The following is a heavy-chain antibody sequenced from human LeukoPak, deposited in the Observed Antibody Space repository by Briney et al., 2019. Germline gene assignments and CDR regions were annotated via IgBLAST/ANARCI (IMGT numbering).Heavy chain of an antibody. J-gene: IGHJ4*02. CDR3: AREGGMYYYDSSGYYAFDY. CDR1: GFTFSRYA. Sequence: PGGSLRLSCAASGFTFSRYAMNWVRQAPGKGLEWGSYISTGGDNRFYADSLKGRFTVSRDNAKNSLYLQMNSLRDEDTAVYYCAREGGMYYYDSSGYYAFDYWGQGTLVTVSS. CDR2: ISTGGDNR. V-gene: IGHV3-48*02. D-gene: IGHD3-22*01.